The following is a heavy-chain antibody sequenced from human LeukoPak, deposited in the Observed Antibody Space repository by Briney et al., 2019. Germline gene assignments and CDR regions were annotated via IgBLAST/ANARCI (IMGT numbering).Heavy chain of an antibody. CDR2: IKQDGSEK. V-gene: IGHV3-7*01. CDR3: ARERLNKGAAAGFDP. D-gene: IGHD6-13*01. Sequence: GGSLRLSCAASGFTFSSYWMSWVRQAPGKGLEWVANIKQDGSEKYYVDSVKGRFTISRDNAKNSLYLQMNSLRAEDTAVYYCARERLNKGAAAGFDPWGQGTLVTVSS. CDR1: GFTFSSYW. J-gene: IGHJ5*02.